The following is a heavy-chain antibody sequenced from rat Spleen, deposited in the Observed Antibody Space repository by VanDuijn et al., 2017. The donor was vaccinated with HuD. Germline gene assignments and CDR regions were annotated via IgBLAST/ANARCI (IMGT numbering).Heavy chain of an antibody. J-gene: IGHJ2*01. CDR2: INYDGSST. D-gene: IGHD1-2*01. V-gene: IGHV5-22*01. Sequence: EVQLVESGGGLVQPGRSMKLSCAASGFTFSDYYMAWVRQAPTKGLEWVASINYDGSSTYYRDSVKGRFTLSRDNAKNTQYLQMDSLRSEDTATYYCGRHYHTSYIYFDYWGQGVMVTVSS. CDR1: GFTFSDYY. CDR3: GRHYHTSYIYFDY.